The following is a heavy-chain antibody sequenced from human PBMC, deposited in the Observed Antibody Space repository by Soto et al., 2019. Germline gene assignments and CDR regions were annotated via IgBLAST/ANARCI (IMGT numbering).Heavy chain of an antibody. J-gene: IGHJ4*01. CDR1: GFTLRTYT. Sequence: EVQLVESGGGLVKPGGSLRLSCAASGFTLRTYTMNWVRQAPGKGLEWVSSISISSSDRYYADSVRGRFTISRDNAKNALYLKMNSLRADDTAVYFCVRGMNPLFGGQGTLGTVSS. V-gene: IGHV3-21*06. CDR3: VRGMNPLF. CDR2: ISISSSDR.